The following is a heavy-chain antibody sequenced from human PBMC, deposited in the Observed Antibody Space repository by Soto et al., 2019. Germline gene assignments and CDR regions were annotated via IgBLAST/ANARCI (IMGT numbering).Heavy chain of an antibody. Sequence: QLQLQESGPGLVKPSETLSLTCIVSGGSFSSSNYYWGWVRPSHGKGLEGSGSIYYSGTTYYNTSLESRVTICVGKSKNEYSLMGIAVTAADTAVSYCARLEGLATISYDFDFWGQGSLVTVSS. CDR2: IYYSGTT. CDR3: ARLEGLATISYDFDF. J-gene: IGHJ4*02. D-gene: IGHD3-9*01. CDR1: GGSFSSSNYY. V-gene: IGHV4-39*01.